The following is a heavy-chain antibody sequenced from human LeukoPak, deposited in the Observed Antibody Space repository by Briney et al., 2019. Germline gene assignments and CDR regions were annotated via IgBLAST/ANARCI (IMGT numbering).Heavy chain of an antibody. CDR3: AKDLTSGGGRFFST. D-gene: IGHD3-10*01. Sequence: GESLRLSCAASGFTFSNYAMSWVRQAPGKGLEWVSSISVSGNSTYYADSVKGRFTISRDNSKNTLYLQMTSLRVEDTAVYYCAKDLTSGGGRFFSTWGQGTMVTVSS. J-gene: IGHJ3*01. CDR1: GFTFSNYA. CDR2: ISVSGNST. V-gene: IGHV3-23*01.